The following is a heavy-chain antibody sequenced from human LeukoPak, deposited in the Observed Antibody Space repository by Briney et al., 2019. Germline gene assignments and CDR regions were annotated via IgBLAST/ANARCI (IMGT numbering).Heavy chain of an antibody. CDR2: IRSKANSYAT. CDR3: TRHRDPPAAIEFYYYYMDV. CDR1: GFTFSGSA. V-gene: IGHV3-73*01. D-gene: IGHD2-2*01. Sequence: GGSLRLSCAASGFTFSGSAMHWVRQASGKGLEWVGRIRSKANSYATAYAASVKGRFTISRDDSKNTAYLQMNSLKTEDTAVYYCTRHRDPPAAIEFYYYYMDVWGKGTTVTVSS. J-gene: IGHJ6*03.